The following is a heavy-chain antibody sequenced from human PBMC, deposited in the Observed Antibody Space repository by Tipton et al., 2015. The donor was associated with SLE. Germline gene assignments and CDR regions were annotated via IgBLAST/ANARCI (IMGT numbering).Heavy chain of an antibody. J-gene: IGHJ3*02. CDR1: GFTFSSYW. D-gene: IGHD1-26*01. Sequence: SLRLSCAASGFTFSSYWMSWVRQAPGKGLEWVANIKQDGSEKYYVDSAKGRFTISRDNAKNSLYLQMNSLRAEDTAVYYCARDAAQWGATTDAFDIWVQGTMVTVSS. CDR2: IKQDGSEK. CDR3: ARDAAQWGATTDAFDI. V-gene: IGHV3-7*01.